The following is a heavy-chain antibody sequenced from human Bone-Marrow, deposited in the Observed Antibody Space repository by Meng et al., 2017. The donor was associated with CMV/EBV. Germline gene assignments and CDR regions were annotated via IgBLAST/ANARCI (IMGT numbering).Heavy chain of an antibody. CDR2: IIPILGIA. CDR1: GGTFSSYA. Sequence: SVKVSCKASGGTFSSYAISWVRQAPGQGLEWMGGIIPILGIANYAQKFQGRVTITADKSTSTAYMELRSLRSDDTAVYYCASEYSAGFGELLAWGQGTLVTVSS. V-gene: IGHV1-69*10. CDR3: ASEYSAGFGELLA. D-gene: IGHD3-10*01. J-gene: IGHJ4*02.